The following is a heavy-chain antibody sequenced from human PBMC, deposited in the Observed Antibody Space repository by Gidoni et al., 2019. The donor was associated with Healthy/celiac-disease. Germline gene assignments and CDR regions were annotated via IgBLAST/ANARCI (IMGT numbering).Heavy chain of an antibody. J-gene: IGHJ4*02. CDR3: ASAVAYCGGDCYLVDY. D-gene: IGHD2-21*02. Sequence: EVQLVESGGGLIQPGGSLRLSCAASGFTVSSNYMSWVRQAPGKGLEWVSVIYSGGSTYYADSVKGRFTISRDNSKNTLYLQMNSLRAEDTAVYYCASAVAYCGGDCYLVDYWGQGTLVTVSS. V-gene: IGHV3-53*01. CDR2: IYSGGST. CDR1: GFTVSSNY.